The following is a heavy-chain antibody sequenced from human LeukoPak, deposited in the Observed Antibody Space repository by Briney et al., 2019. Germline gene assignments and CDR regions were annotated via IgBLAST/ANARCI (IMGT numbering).Heavy chain of an antibody. Sequence: GGSLRLSCAASGFTFSSYSMNWVRQAPGKGLEWVSSISSSSTYISYADSVKGRFTISRDNAENSLYLQVNSLRAEDTAEYYCARGSADLDTWGQGTLVTVSS. CDR1: GFTFSSYS. CDR2: ISSSSTYI. D-gene: IGHD6-13*01. CDR3: ARGSADLDT. J-gene: IGHJ5*02. V-gene: IGHV3-21*01.